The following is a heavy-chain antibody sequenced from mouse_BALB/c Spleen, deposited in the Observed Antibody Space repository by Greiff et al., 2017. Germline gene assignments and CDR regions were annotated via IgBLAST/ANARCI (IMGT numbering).Heavy chain of an antibody. J-gene: IGHJ2*01. D-gene: IGHD1-1*01. CDR2: IYPGDGDT. CDR3: ASSSYYYGSSYNY. CDR1: GYTFTSYW. Sequence: VQLQQSGAELARPGASVKLSCKASGYTFTSYWMQWVKQRPGQGLEWIGAIYPGDGDTRYTQKFKGKATLTADKSSSTAYMQLSSLASEDSAVYYCASSSYYYGSSYNYWGQGTTLTVSS. V-gene: IGHV1-87*01.